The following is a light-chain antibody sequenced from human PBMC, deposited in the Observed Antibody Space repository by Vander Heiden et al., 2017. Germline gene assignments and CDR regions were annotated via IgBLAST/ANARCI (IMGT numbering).Light chain of an antibody. V-gene: IGLV1-40*01. CDR3: QSYDSSLSSVV. CDR2: GNI. CDR1: SSNIGAGYD. J-gene: IGLJ2*01. Sequence: QSVLTQPPSVSGAPGQRVTISCTGSSSNIGAGYDVKWYQQLPGTAPKLLSYGNINRPSGVRDRFSGSKSGTSASLAITGLQAEDEADYYCQSYDSSLSSVVFGGGTKLTVL.